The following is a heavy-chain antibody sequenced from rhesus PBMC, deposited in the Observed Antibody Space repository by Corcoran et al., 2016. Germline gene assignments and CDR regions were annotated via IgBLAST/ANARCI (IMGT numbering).Heavy chain of an antibody. J-gene: IGHJ4*01. V-gene: IGHV4-106*01. D-gene: IGHD6-25*01. Sequence: QVQLQESGPGLVKPSETLSLTCAVSGGSISDDYYWSWIRQPPGKGLEWIGYIYGSGGGTNYNPSLKYRVTISIDTAKNQFSLKLSSVTAADTAVYYCASPIAAVRYYFDYWGQGVLVTVSS. CDR1: GGSISDDYY. CDR3: ASPIAAVRYYFDY. CDR2: IYGSGGGT.